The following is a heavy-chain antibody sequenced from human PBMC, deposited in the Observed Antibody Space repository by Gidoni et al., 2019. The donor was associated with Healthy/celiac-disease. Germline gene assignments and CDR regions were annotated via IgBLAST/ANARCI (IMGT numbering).Heavy chain of an antibody. CDR1: GFTSDDYA. Sequence: EVQLVESGGGLVQPGRSLCLSSEASGFTSDDYAMHWVRQAPGKGLEWVSGISWNSGSIGYADSVKGRFTISRDNAKNSLYLQMNSLRAEDTALYYCAKAHGSGSNPGMDVWGQGTTVTVSS. J-gene: IGHJ6*02. CDR3: AKAHGSGSNPGMDV. D-gene: IGHD3-10*01. CDR2: ISWNSGSI. V-gene: IGHV3-9*02.